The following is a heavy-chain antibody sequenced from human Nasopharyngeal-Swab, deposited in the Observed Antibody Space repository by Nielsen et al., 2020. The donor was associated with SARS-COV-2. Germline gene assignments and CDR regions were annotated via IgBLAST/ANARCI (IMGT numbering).Heavy chain of an antibody. CDR3: ARDGATMSIWFDP. V-gene: IGHV1-18*01. Sequence: VQVSCKASGYIFQNYGITWVRQAPGQGLEWMGWISAYNGDTKYAPKFQGRVTMTTDTSTNTAYMELRSLASDDTAVYYCARDGATMSIWFDPWGQGTLLTVSS. J-gene: IGHJ5*02. D-gene: IGHD6-6*01. CDR1: GYIFQNYG. CDR2: ISAYNGDT.